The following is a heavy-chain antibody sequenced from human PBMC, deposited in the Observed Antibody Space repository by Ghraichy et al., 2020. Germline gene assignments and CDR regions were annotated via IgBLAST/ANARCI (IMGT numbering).Heavy chain of an antibody. CDR2: IWHDGTNK. V-gene: IGHV3-30*02. J-gene: IGHJ6*02. Sequence: WGSLRLSCAASGFIFSTYGMHWVRQAPGKGLEWVAFIWHDGTNKFYADSVKGRFTISRDNSKNTLYLQMNSLRAEDTAVYYCAKDVLTTVTRGLLHYGMDVWGQGTTVTVSS. CDR3: AKDVLTTVTRGLLHYGMDV. D-gene: IGHD4-17*01. CDR1: GFIFSTYG.